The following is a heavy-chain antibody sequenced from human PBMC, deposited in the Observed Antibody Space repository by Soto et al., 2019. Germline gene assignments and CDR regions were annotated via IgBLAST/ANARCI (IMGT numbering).Heavy chain of an antibody. Sequence: ASVKVSCKASGYTFTSYGISWVRQAPGQGLEWMGWISAYNGNTNYAQKLQGRVTMTTDTSTSTAYMELRSLRSDDTAVYYCARVRGDIVVVPAATPYYYYGMDVWGQETTVTISS. V-gene: IGHV1-18*01. J-gene: IGHJ6*02. D-gene: IGHD2-2*01. CDR3: ARVRGDIVVVPAATPYYYYGMDV. CDR1: GYTFTSYG. CDR2: ISAYNGNT.